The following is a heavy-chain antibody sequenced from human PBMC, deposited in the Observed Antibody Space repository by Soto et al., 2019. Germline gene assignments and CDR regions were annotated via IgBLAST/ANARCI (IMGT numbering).Heavy chain of an antibody. CDR3: ARGGAVALRNAFDI. V-gene: IGHV1-8*01. Sequence: ASVKVSCKASGYTFTRYDINWVRQATGQGLEWMGWMNPNSGNTGYAQKFQGRVTMTRNTSISTAYMELSSLRSEDTAVYYCARGGAVALRNAFDIWGQGTMVTVSS. CDR1: GYTFTRYD. CDR2: MNPNSGNT. J-gene: IGHJ3*02. D-gene: IGHD6-19*01.